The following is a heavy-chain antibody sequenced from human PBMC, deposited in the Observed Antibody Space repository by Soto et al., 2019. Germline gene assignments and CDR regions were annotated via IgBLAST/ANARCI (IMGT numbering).Heavy chain of an antibody. CDR1: RYTLTELS. CDR3: AQVFYDFGGGYDVFDF. J-gene: IGHJ3*01. CDR2: FDPEDGET. D-gene: IGHD3-3*01. Sequence: ASVKVSCKVSRYTLTELSMHWVRQAPGKGLEWMGGFDPEDGETIYAQKFQGRVTMTEDTSTDTAYMELSSLRSEDTAVYYCAQVFYDFGGGYDVFDFWGKGKMVTVSS. V-gene: IGHV1-24*01.